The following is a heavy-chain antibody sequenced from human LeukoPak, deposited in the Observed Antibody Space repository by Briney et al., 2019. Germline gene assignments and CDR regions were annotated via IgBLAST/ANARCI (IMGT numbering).Heavy chain of an antibody. CDR2: ISHDDTHK. D-gene: IGHD2-2*01. CDR3: ARERRIRYCSSTSCPTLDY. Sequence: GGSLRLSCAASGFAFSSYAMHWVRQAPGKGPEWVSVISHDDTHKYYADAVAGRFTISRDNAKNSLYLQMNSLRAEDTAVYYWARERRIRYCSSTSCPTLDYWGQGTLVTVSS. CDR1: GFAFSSYA. V-gene: IGHV3-30*04. J-gene: IGHJ4*02.